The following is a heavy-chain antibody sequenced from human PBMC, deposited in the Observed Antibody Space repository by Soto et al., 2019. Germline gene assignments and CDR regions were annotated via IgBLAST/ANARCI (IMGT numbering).Heavy chain of an antibody. CDR1: CGTIVDSGYR. CDR3: ASLSREPDYYYYMDV. CDR2: IYYSGST. Sequence: VTHCLPWTVVCGTIVDSGYRRVFNRQPPGKGLEWIGSIYYSGSTYYNPSLKSRVTISVDTSKNQFSLKLSSVTAADTAVYYCASLSREPDYYYYMDVWGKGTTVTVSS. D-gene: IGHD6-13*01. J-gene: IGHJ6*03. V-gene: IGHV4-39*01.